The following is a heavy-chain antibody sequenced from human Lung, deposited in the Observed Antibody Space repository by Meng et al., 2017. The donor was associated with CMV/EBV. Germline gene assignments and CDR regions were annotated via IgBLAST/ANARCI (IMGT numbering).Heavy chain of an antibody. CDR1: GYTFTLFD. CDR2: INPNTDGT. CDR3: ARDRSLSRLGRSDAFDF. D-gene: IGHD7-27*01. Sequence: ASXXVSXKASGYTFTLFDIHWVRQAPGQGLEWLGWINPNTDGTNYAQRFQGRVAMTCDTSITTAYMELSSLTSDDTAIYYCARDRSLSRLGRSDAFDFWGQGTRVTVSS. J-gene: IGHJ3*01. V-gene: IGHV1-2*02.